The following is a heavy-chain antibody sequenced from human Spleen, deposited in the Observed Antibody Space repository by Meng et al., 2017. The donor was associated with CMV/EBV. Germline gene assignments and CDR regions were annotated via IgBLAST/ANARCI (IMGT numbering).Heavy chain of an antibody. CDR3: ARSGRFDY. D-gene: IGHD1-14*01. Sequence: QVQLQQWGAGLLKPSEALSLTFAVYGGSLSGYYRSWIRQPPGKGLEWIGEINHSGSTNYNPSLKSRVTISVDTSKNQFSLKLSSVTAADTAVYYCARSGRFDYWGQGTLVTVSS. J-gene: IGHJ4*02. V-gene: IGHV4-34*01. CDR1: GGSLSGYY. CDR2: INHSGST.